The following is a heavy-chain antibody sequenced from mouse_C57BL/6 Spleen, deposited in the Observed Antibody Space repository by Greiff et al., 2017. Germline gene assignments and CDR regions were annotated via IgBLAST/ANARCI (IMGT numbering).Heavy chain of an antibody. Sequence: QVQLKQPGAELVKPGASVKMSCKASGYTFTSYWITWVKQRPGQGLEWIGDIYPGSGSTNYNEKFKSKATLTVDTSSSTAYMQLSSLTSEDSAVYYCARLPTINYYAMDYWGQGTSVTVSS. CDR2: IYPGSGST. CDR1: GYTFTSYW. D-gene: IGHD1-1*01. V-gene: IGHV1-55*01. CDR3: ARLPTINYYAMDY. J-gene: IGHJ4*01.